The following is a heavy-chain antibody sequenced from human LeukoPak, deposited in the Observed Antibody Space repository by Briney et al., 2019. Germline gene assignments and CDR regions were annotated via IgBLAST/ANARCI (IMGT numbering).Heavy chain of an antibody. CDR2: IYYSGST. CDR3: ARLPLGYCSGGSRPSDY. V-gene: IGHV4-59*08. J-gene: IGHJ4*02. CDR1: GGSISSYY. Sequence: PSETLSLTCTVSGGSISSYYWSWIRQPPGKGLEWIGYIYYSGSTNYNPSLKSRVTISVDTSKNQFSLKLSSVTAADTAVYYCARLPLGYCSGGSRPSDYWGQGTLVTVSS. D-gene: IGHD2-15*01.